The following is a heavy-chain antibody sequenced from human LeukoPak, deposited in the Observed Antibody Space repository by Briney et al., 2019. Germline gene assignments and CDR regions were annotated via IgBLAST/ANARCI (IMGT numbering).Heavy chain of an antibody. CDR3: ARSRSGSVAGTSDY. CDR2: VSTDGDT. Sequence: VQPGGALRLSCAASGFTFSRYAMSWVRQAPGKGLEWVSSVSTDGDTYYTDSVKGRFTISRDVSRNTLFLQMISLRAEDTALYYCARSRSGSVAGTSDYWGQGTLVIVSS. D-gene: IGHD6-19*01. J-gene: IGHJ4*02. V-gene: IGHV3-23*01. CDR1: GFTFSRYA.